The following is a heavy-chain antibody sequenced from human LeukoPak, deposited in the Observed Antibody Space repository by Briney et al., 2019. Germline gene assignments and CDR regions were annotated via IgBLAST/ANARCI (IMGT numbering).Heavy chain of an antibody. CDR3: ARALSSWDAFDI. J-gene: IGHJ3*02. V-gene: IGHV3-74*01. CDR2: INTDGSST. CDR1: GFTFSSYW. D-gene: IGHD2-2*01. Sequence: PGGSLRLSCAASGFTFSSYWMHWVRQAPGKGLLWVSRINTDGSSTYYADSVKGRFTISRDNAKNTLYLQMNSLRAEDTALYYCARALSSWDAFDIWGQGTMVTVSS.